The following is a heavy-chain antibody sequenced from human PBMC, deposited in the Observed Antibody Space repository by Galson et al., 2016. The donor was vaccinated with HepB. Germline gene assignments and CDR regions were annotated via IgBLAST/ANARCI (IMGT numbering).Heavy chain of an antibody. J-gene: IGHJ5*02. CDR2: ISFDGRNG. V-gene: IGHV3-30-3*01. D-gene: IGHD4-17*01. CDR1: GFDFNDSS. CDR3: ARSAAGRTATTTLA. Sequence: SLRLSCAASGFDFNDSSMHWVRQSPGKGLEWVAGISFDGRNGYYADSVKGRFIISRDSSKKTVYLQMKSLRSKDTAVDYCARSAAGRTATTTLAWGQGILVTVSS.